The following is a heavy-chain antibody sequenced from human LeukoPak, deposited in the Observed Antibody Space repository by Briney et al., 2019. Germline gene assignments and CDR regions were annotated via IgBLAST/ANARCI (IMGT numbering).Heavy chain of an antibody. V-gene: IGHV4-38-2*01. CDR1: GYSISNGYY. CDR2: LYHSDSA. Sequence: SETLSLTCAVSGYSISNGYYWVWIRQPPGRGLEWIGSLYHSDSAYYNTSLRSRVSMSVDTSKNQFSLTLSFVTAADTAVYYCARGRDWLRWFDPWGQGTLVTVSS. J-gene: IGHJ5*02. D-gene: IGHD3/OR15-3a*01. CDR3: ARGRDWLRWFDP.